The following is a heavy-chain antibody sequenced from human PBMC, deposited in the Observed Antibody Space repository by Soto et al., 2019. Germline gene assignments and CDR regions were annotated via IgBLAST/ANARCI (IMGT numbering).Heavy chain of an antibody. Sequence: SETLSLTCTVSGGSISSGGYYWSWIRQHPGKGLEWIGYIYYSGSTYYNPSLKSRVTISVDTSKNQFSLKLSSVTAADTAVYYCARGSSRLYGDYNPYYFDYWGQGTLVTVSS. CDR3: ARGSSRLYGDYNPYYFDY. J-gene: IGHJ4*02. V-gene: IGHV4-31*03. CDR1: GGSISSGGYY. CDR2: IYYSGST. D-gene: IGHD4-17*01.